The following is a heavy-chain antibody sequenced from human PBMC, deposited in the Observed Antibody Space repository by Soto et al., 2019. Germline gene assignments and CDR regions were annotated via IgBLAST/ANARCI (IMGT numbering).Heavy chain of an antibody. CDR1: GFTFSSYW. V-gene: IGHV3-74*01. CDR3: ARELRISRRSGYYYMDV. D-gene: IGHD2-15*01. CDR2: INSDGSST. J-gene: IGHJ6*03. Sequence: GGSLRLSCAASGFTFSSYWMHWVRQAPGKGLVWVSRINSDGSSTSYADSVKGRFTISRDNAKNTLYLQMNSLRAEDTAVYYCARELRISRRSGYYYMDVWGKGTTVTVSS.